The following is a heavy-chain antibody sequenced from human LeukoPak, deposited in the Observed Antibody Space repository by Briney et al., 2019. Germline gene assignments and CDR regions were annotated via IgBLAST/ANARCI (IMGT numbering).Heavy chain of an antibody. CDR3: ARGGSSSWYGS. J-gene: IGHJ5*01. D-gene: IGHD6-13*01. V-gene: IGHV3-74*01. CDR2: INSDGSTT. Sequence: QPGGSLRLSCAASGFTFSSYWVHWVRQAPGKGLVWVSRINSDGSTTSHADSVKGRFTISRDNAKNTLFLQMNSLRAEDTAVYYCARGGSSSWYGSWGQGTLVTVSS. CDR1: GFTFSSYW.